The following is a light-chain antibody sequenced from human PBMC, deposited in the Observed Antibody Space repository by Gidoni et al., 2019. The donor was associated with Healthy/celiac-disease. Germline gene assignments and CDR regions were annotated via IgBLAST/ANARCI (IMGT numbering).Light chain of an antibody. V-gene: IGLV1-40*01. Sequence: QSVLTQPLSVSGAPGQRVTISCTGSSSNIGAGYDVHWYQQLPGTAPKLLIYGNSNRPSGGPDRFSGSKSGTSASLAITGLQAEDEADYYCQSYDSSLSGSGVVFGGGTELTVL. J-gene: IGLJ2*01. CDR3: QSYDSSLSGSGVV. CDR2: GNS. CDR1: SSNIGAGYD.